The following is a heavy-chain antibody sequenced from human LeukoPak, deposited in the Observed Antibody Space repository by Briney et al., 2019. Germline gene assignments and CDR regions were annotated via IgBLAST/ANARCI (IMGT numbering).Heavy chain of an antibody. CDR1: GFTFSTYA. CDR3: AKGEDTSGYDGE. V-gene: IGHV3-23*01. D-gene: IGHD5-12*01. J-gene: IGHJ4*02. Sequence: GGSLRLSCVASGFTFSTYAMTWVRQAPGQGLRWVSTISGGNTYYADSVKGRFTISRDNFKNTLFLQMNSLRGEDTAVYYCAKGEDTSGYDGEWGQGTLVTVSS. CDR2: ISGGNT.